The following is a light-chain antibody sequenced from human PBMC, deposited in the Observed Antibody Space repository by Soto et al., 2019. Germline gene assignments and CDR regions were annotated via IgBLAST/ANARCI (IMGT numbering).Light chain of an antibody. Sequence: EIVLTQSPGTLSLSPGERATLSCRASQSVSNNYLAWYQQKPGQAPRLLIYGASNRATGIPDRFSGSGSGTDFALTISRLEPEDFAVYYCHQSGGSLSWTFGQGTKVDIK. V-gene: IGKV3-20*01. J-gene: IGKJ1*01. CDR3: HQSGGSLSWT. CDR1: QSVSNNY. CDR2: GAS.